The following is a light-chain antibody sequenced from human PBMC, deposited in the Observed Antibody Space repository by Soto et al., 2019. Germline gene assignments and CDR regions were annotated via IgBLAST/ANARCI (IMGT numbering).Light chain of an antibody. CDR1: QSVTSSY. CDR2: GAS. J-gene: IGKJ1*01. V-gene: IGKV3-20*01. Sequence: EIVLTQSPGTLSLSPGERATLSCRASQSVTSSYLAWYQLKPGQAPRLLIYGASTRATAIPARFSGSGSGTEFTLTISSLQSEDFAVYYCQQYGSSGTFGQGTKVDIK. CDR3: QQYGSSGT.